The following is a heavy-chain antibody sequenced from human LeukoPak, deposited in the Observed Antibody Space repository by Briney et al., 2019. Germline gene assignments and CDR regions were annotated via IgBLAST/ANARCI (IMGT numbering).Heavy chain of an antibody. CDR3: ARDGPVAVAGLDY. Sequence: SETLSLTCTVSGGSISSYYWTWIRQPPGKGLEWIGYIYYPGSTNYNPSLKSRVTMSVDTSKHQFSLKLSSLTAADTAVYYCARDGPVAVAGLDYWGQGTLVTVSS. D-gene: IGHD6-19*01. CDR2: IYYPGST. CDR1: GGSISSYY. J-gene: IGHJ4*02. V-gene: IGHV4-59*01.